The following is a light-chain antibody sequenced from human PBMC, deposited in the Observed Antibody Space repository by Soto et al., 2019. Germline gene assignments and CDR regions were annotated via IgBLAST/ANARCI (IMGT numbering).Light chain of an antibody. V-gene: IGKV3-20*01. Sequence: EIVLTQSPGTLSLSPGERATLSCRASQSVSSSYLAWYQQKPGQAPRLLIYGASYRATGIPDRFSGRGSGTDFTRTISRLEPEDFAVYYCQQYDDSLSSFTFGQGTNLEIK. CDR1: QSVSSSY. J-gene: IGKJ2*01. CDR2: GAS. CDR3: QQYDDSLSSFT.